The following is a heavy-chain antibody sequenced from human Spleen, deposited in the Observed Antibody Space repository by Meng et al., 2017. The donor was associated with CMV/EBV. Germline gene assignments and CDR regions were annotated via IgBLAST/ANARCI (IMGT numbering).Heavy chain of an antibody. CDR1: GFTFSSYW. D-gene: IGHD2-2*01. Sequence: GESLKISCAASGFTFSSYWMSWVRQAPGKGLEWVANIKQDGSEKYYVDSVKGRFTISRDNAKNTLYLQMNSLRAEDTAVYYCAKEEGCSSTSCSHFDYWGQGTLVTVSS. V-gene: IGHV3-7*03. CDR3: AKEEGCSSTSCSHFDY. J-gene: IGHJ4*02. CDR2: IKQDGSEK.